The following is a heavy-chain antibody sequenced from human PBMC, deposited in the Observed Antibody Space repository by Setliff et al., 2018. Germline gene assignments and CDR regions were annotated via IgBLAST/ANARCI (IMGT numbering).Heavy chain of an antibody. J-gene: IGHJ6*03. V-gene: IGHV3-21*01. D-gene: IGHD1-1*01. CDR1: GFTVSSNY. CDR2: ISGGSSYI. CDR3: ARDHGTVPGVDYMDV. Sequence: PGGSLRLSCAASGFTVSSNYMSWVRQAPGKGLEWVSCISGGSSYIHYEDSMKGRFTISRDDAKNSAYLQINSLRAEDTAVYYCARDHGTVPGVDYMDVWGKGTTVTVSS.